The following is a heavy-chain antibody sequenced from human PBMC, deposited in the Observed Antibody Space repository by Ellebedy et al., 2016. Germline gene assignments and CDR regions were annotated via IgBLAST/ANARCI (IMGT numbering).Heavy chain of an antibody. CDR2: VNTFSGNT. V-gene: IGHV1-18*04. Sequence: ASVKVSXXASGYTFTTFSITWVRQVPGQGLEWMGFVNTFSGNTKFAQKFQGRVSMTTDSSTHTAYMDLRSLRSDDTAMYYCTRRGLRFVSYFALDVWGQGTSITVSS. CDR3: TRRGLRFVSYFALDV. J-gene: IGHJ6*02. CDR1: GYTFTTFS. D-gene: IGHD3-3*01.